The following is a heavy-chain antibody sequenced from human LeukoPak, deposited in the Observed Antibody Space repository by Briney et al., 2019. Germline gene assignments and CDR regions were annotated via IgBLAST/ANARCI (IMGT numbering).Heavy chain of an antibody. J-gene: IGHJ4*02. CDR3: AKDWHNWNGDSFQDY. V-gene: IGHV3-23*01. CDR2: INDNGSTR. Sequence: GGSLRLSCGASGFTFSSYAMSWVRQAPGKGLEWVSGINDNGSTRFYAASVKGRFTSSRDNPKNTLYLQMNSLRAEDTAVYYCAKDWHNWNGDSFQDYWGQGTLVTVSS. CDR1: GFTFSSYA. D-gene: IGHD1-20*01.